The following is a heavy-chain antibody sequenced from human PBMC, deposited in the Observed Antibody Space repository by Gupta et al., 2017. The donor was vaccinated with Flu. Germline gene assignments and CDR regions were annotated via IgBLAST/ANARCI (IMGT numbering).Heavy chain of an antibody. CDR3: ARDAAYSSSLTAFDI. J-gene: IGHJ3*02. V-gene: IGHV1-69*06. CDR2: IIPIFGTA. Sequence: GPGQGLEGMGGIIPIFGTANYAQKFQGRVTITADKSTSTAYMELSSLRSEDTAVYYCARDAAYSSSLTAFDIWGQGTMVTVSS. D-gene: IGHD6-6*01.